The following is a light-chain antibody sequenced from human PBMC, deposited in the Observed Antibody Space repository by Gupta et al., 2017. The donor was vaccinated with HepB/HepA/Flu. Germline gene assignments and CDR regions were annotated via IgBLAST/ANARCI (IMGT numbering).Light chain of an antibody. J-gene: IGKJ1*01. CDR2: FDS. V-gene: IGKV2-28*01. Sequence: DIVMTQSPLSLPVTPGEPASISCRSSQSRLHSNGYNSLDWYLQKPGQCPQLLIYFDSKRAFPVRVRFSGCGSGIXFTLRIXRGEAEAVRVYYCFQELPTPRTFGXWTKVEIK. CDR3: FQELPTPRT. CDR1: QSRLHSNGYNS.